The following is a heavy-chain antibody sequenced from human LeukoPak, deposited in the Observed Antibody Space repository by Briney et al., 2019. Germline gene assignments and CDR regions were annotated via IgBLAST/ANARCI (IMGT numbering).Heavy chain of an antibody. CDR2: ISASGGST. J-gene: IGHJ3*02. Sequence: GGSLRLSCAASRFTFSDFAMYWVRQAPGKGLEWVSAISASGGSTYYADSVKGRFTISRDNSKNTLYLQMNSLRAEDTAVYYCAKELKMAVVGTVAFDIWGQGTKVTV. CDR3: AKELKMAVVGTVAFDI. D-gene: IGHD5-24*01. CDR1: RFTFSDFA. V-gene: IGHV3-23*01.